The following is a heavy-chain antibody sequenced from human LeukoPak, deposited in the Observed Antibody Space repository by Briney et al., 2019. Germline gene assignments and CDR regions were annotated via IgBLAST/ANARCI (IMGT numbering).Heavy chain of an antibody. V-gene: IGHV3-21*01. J-gene: IGHJ4*02. D-gene: IGHD2-15*01. CDR2: ISSSSSYI. CDR1: GFTFSSYS. CDR3: ARDRGYCSGGSCYGDFDY. Sequence: PGGSLRLSCAASGFTFSSYSMNWVRQAPGKGLEWVSSISSSSSYIYYADSVKGRFTISRDNAKNSLYLQMNSLRAEDTAVYYCARDRGYCSGGSCYGDFDYWGQGTLFTVSS.